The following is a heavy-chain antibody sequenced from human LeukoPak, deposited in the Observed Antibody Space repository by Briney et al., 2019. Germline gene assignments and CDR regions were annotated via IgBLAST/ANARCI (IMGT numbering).Heavy chain of an antibody. D-gene: IGHD6-13*01. V-gene: IGHV3-30*03. CDR1: GFTFSSYG. CDR2: ISYDGSNK. J-gene: IGHJ4*02. CDR3: ARDSSSQAAAGRGFDY. Sequence: GGSLRLSCAASGFTFSSYGMHWVRQAPGKGLEWVAVISYDGSNKYYADSVKGRFTISRDNSKNTLYLQMNSLRAEDTAVYYCARDSSSQAAAGRGFDYWGQGTLVTVSS.